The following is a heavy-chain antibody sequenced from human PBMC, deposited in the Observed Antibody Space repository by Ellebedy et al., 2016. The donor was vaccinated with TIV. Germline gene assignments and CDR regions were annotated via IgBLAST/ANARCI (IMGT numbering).Heavy chain of an antibody. D-gene: IGHD3-16*02. V-gene: IGHV1-18*01. Sequence: ASVTVSCXASGYTFTSYGISWVRQAPRQGLEWMGWISAYNGNTNYAQKLQGRVTMTTDTSTSTAYMELRSLRSDDTAVYYCARGRLSGSDFDYWGQGTLVTVSS. CDR2: ISAYNGNT. CDR3: ARGRLSGSDFDY. CDR1: GYTFTSYG. J-gene: IGHJ4*02.